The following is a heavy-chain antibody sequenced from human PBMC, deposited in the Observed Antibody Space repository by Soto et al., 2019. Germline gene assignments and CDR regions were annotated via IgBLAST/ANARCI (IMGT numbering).Heavy chain of an antibody. J-gene: IGHJ3*02. CDR2: ISVHNGKT. CDR1: GYTFTRYG. V-gene: IGHV1-18*01. D-gene: IGHD6-13*01. CDR3: ARGRSISWDYVDDHFDI. Sequence: VQLVQSGAEVRKPGASVKVSCKASGYTFTRYGLTWVRQAPGQGLEWLGWISVHNGKTRNAQKLQGRVSMTTDTSANSVFLELRSLRADDTALYCCARGRSISWDYVDDHFDIWCQGTLSTVSS.